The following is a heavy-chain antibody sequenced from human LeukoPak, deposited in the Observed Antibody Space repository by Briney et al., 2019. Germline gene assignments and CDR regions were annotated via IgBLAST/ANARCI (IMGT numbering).Heavy chain of an antibody. CDR2: IYYSGST. D-gene: IGHD3-22*01. CDR1: GGSISSYY. Sequence: SETLSLTCTVSGGSISSYYWSWIRQPPGKGLEWIGYIYYSGSTNYNPSLKSRVTISVDTSKNQFSLKLGSVTAADTAVYYCARRTYDSSGYYYDYWGQGTLVTVSS. CDR3: ARRTYDSSGYYYDY. V-gene: IGHV4-59*01. J-gene: IGHJ4*02.